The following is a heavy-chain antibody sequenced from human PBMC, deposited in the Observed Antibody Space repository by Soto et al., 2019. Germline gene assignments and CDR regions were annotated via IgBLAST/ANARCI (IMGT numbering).Heavy chain of an antibody. D-gene: IGHD4-17*01. J-gene: IGHJ6*04. CDR2: IDPSDSYT. Sequence: EVQLVQSGAEVKKPGESLRISCKGSGYSFLNYWIRWVRQMPGKGLEWMGRIDPSDSYTNYSPSFQVHVTITADKSISTAYLQWSSLKASDTAIYYCTRHYGLVDNMSVWSEGTTVTVSS. V-gene: IGHV5-10-1*01. CDR3: TRHYGLVDNMSV. CDR1: GYSFLNYW.